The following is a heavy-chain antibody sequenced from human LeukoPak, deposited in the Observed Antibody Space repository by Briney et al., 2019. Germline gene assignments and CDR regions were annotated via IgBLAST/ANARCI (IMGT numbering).Heavy chain of an antibody. V-gene: IGHV3-9*01. CDR3: AKDTAAAFFDAFDI. Sequence: GGSLRLSCAASGFTFDDYAMHWVRQAPGKGLEWVSGISWNSGSIGYADSVKGRFTIPRDNAKNSLYPQMNSLRAEDTALYYCAKDTAAAFFDAFDIWGQGTMVTVSS. D-gene: IGHD6-13*01. J-gene: IGHJ3*02. CDR1: GFTFDDYA. CDR2: ISWNSGSI.